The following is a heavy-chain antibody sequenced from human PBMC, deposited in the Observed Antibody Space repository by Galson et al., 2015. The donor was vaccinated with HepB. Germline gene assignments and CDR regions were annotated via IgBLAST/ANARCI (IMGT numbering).Heavy chain of an antibody. D-gene: IGHD6-13*01. Sequence: SLRLSCAASGFTVSSNYMSWVRQAPGKGLEWVSVIYSGGSTYYADSVKGRLTISRHNSKNTLYLQMNSLRAEDTAVYYCARSRSSWYWYFDYWGQGTLVTVSS. CDR3: ARSRSSWYWYFDY. CDR2: IYSGGST. J-gene: IGHJ4*02. V-gene: IGHV3-53*04. CDR1: GFTVSSNY.